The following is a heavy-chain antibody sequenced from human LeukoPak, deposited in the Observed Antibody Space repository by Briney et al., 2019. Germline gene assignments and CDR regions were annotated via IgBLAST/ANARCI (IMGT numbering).Heavy chain of an antibody. J-gene: IGHJ4*02. CDR3: ARQTYDYLSPGRPAY. CDR2: IYNSGNS. CDR1: GDSIRRSNHY. Sequence: SETLSLTCTVSGDSIRRSNHYWGWIRQPPGKGLEWIASIYNSGNSYYNPSLRSRVTISVDTSENQFSLKVASVTAADTAVYYCARQTYDYLSPGRPAYWGQGTLVIVSS. V-gene: IGHV4-39*01. D-gene: IGHD4/OR15-4a*01.